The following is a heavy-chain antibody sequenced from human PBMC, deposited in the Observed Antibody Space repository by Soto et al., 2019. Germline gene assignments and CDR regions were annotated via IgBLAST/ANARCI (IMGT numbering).Heavy chain of an antibody. V-gene: IGHV4-61*01. J-gene: IGHJ5*02. Sequence: SETLSLTCSVSGGSVNYGFNYWCWIRQPPGKGLGWIGCIDYSGTANFDPSLRSRVSISLDTSKNQFSLRLTSVTAADTAIYYCARGVGQWLVNWFDPWGQGTLVTVSS. D-gene: IGHD6-19*01. CDR2: IDYSGTA. CDR1: GGSVNYGFNY. CDR3: ARGVGQWLVNWFDP.